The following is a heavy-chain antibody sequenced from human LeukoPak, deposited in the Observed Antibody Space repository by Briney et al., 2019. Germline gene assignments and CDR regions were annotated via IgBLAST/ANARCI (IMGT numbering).Heavy chain of an antibody. CDR1: GFTVSSSF. J-gene: IGHJ3*02. Sequence: PGGSLRLSCAASGFTVSSSFMTWVRQAPGKGLEWVSLIYSGGSSYYADSVKGRFTISRDNSKNTLYLQMNSLRAEDTAVYYCARATAGFDIWGQGTMVTVSS. CDR3: ARATAGFDI. V-gene: IGHV3-53*01. CDR2: IYSGGSS.